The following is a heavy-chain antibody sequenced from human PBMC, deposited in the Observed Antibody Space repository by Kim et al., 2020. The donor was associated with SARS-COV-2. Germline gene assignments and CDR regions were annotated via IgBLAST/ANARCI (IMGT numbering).Heavy chain of an antibody. CDR2: IYTSGST. J-gene: IGHJ5*02. CDR3: ARDLRGWFDP. D-gene: IGHD3-10*01. Sequence: SETLSLTCTVSGGSISSGSYYWSWIRQPAGKGLEWIGRIYTSGSTNYNPSLKSRVTISVDTSKNQFSLKLSSVTAADTAVYYCARDLRGWFDPWGQGTLVTVSS. CDR1: GGSISSGSYY. V-gene: IGHV4-61*02.